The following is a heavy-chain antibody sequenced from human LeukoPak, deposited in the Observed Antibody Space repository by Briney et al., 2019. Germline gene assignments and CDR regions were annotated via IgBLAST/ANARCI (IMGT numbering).Heavy chain of an antibody. D-gene: IGHD3-10*01. CDR3: ARVFTMVRGVIGAFDI. J-gene: IGHJ3*02. V-gene: IGHV3-21*01. CDR2: ISSSSSYI. Sequence: GGSLRLSCAASGFTFSSYSMNWVRQAPGKGLEWVSSISSSSSYIYYADSVKGRFTISRDNAKNSLYLRMNSLRAEDTAVYYCARVFTMVRGVIGAFDIWGQGTMVTVSS. CDR1: GFTFSSYS.